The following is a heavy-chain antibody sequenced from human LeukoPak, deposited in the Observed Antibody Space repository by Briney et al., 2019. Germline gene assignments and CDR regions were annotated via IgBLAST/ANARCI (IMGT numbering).Heavy chain of an antibody. J-gene: IGHJ4*02. V-gene: IGHV4-31*03. CDR3: ASYCSSTSCYQETFDY. CDR1: GGSISSGGYY. CDR2: IYYSGST. Sequence: SETLSLTCTVSGGSISSGGYYWSWIRQHPGKGLEWIGYIYYSGSTNYNPSLKSRVTISVDTSKNQFSLKLSSVTAADTAVYYCASYCSSTSCYQETFDYWGQGTLVTVSS. D-gene: IGHD2-2*01.